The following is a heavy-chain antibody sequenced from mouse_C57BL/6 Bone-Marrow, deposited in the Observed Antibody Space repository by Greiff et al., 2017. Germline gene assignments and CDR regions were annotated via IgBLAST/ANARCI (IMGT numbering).Heavy chain of an antibody. D-gene: IGHD1-1*01. CDR1: GYSFTSYY. V-gene: IGHV1-66*01. CDR3: ASSHYGSSHWYFDV. J-gene: IGHJ1*03. CDR2: IYPGSGNT. Sequence: QVQLKESGPELVKPGASVKISCKASGYSFTSYYIHWVKQRPGQGLEWIGWIYPGSGNTKYNEKFKGKATLTADTSSSTAYMQLRCLTSEDSAVYYWASSHYGSSHWYFDVWGTGTTVTVSA.